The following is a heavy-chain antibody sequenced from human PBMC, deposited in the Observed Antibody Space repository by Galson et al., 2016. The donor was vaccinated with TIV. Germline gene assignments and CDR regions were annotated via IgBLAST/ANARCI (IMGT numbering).Heavy chain of an antibody. D-gene: IGHD2-15*01. CDR1: GGSFSGYY. Sequence: SLTCAVYGGSFSGYYCSWIRQPPGKGLEWIGEISHSGSTSYNPSLEGRVTISIDTSKNQFSLNLNSVTAADTDVYYCARISLRGGNSAVWGRGTTVTVSS. CDR3: ARISLRGGNSAV. J-gene: IGHJ6*02. CDR2: ISHSGST. V-gene: IGHV4-34*01.